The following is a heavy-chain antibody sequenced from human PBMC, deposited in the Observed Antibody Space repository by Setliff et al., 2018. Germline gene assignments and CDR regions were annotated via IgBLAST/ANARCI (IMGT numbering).Heavy chain of an antibody. CDR2: IIPKLGSA. J-gene: IGHJ4*02. CDR1: GGTFSNSA. CDR3: ARSPHYYDSSGYCYYFDF. V-gene: IGHV1-69*13. Sequence: ASVKVSCKASGGTFSNSAINWVRQAPGQGLEWMGGIIPKLGSADYAQRFQDRVTINADESTRTVYMELSRLRSQDTAIYYCARSPHYYDSSGYCYYFDFWGQGTPVTVSS. D-gene: IGHD3-22*01.